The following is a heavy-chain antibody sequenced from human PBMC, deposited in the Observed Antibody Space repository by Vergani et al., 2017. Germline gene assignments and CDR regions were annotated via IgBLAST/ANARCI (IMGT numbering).Heavy chain of an antibody. CDR1: GFTFSSYW. CDR3: ASGTSYDSSGWALGY. CDR2: IKQDGSEK. J-gene: IGHJ4*02. Sequence: EVQLVESGGGLVQPGGSLRLSCAASGFTFSSYWMSWVRQAPGKGLEWVANIKQDGSEKYYVDSVKGRFTISRDNAKNSLYLQMNNLRAEDTAVYYCASGTSYDSSGWALGYWGQGTLVTVSS. V-gene: IGHV3-7*03. D-gene: IGHD3-22*01.